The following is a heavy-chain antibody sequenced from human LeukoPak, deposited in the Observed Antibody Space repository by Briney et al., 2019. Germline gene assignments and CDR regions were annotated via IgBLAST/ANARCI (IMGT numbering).Heavy chain of an antibody. Sequence: GGSLRLSCAASGFTFSSYAMRWVRPAPGEGLEGVSTFCGSGASTYYAASVKGRFTISRDNSKNTLYLQMNSLRAEDTAVYYCAKQPGSVVDSSGSLSRHWGQGTLVTVSS. CDR1: GFTFSSYA. V-gene: IGHV3-23*01. CDR2: FCGSGAST. CDR3: AKQPGSVVDSSGSLSRH. J-gene: IGHJ4*02. D-gene: IGHD3-22*01.